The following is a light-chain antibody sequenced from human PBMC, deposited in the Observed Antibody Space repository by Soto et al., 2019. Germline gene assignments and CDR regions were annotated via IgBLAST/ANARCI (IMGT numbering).Light chain of an antibody. Sequence: EIVLTQSPGTLSLSPGERATLSCRASQSVSSSYLAWYQQKPGQAPRLLMYGASSGATGIPDRFSGSGSGTDFTLTISRLEPGDFAVYYCQQYGSSPPTFGQGTKLEIK. J-gene: IGKJ2*01. CDR2: GAS. CDR3: QQYGSSPPT. CDR1: QSVSSSY. V-gene: IGKV3-20*01.